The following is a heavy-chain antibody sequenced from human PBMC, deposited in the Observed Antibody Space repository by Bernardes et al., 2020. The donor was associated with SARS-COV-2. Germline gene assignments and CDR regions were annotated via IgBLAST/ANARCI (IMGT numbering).Heavy chain of an antibody. J-gene: IGHJ4*02. Sequence: WGSLSLSCAASGFTFSSYYMHWVRRAPGKGLEWVSVIDSVGDTFYAGSVKGRFTISRETAENSFYLQLNSLRAGDTGVYYCASGIASGWIRFWCQGIPVTGSS. CDR1: GFTFSSYY. V-gene: IGHV3-13*04. D-gene: IGHD6-19*01. CDR2: IDSVGDT. CDR3: ASGIASGWIRF.